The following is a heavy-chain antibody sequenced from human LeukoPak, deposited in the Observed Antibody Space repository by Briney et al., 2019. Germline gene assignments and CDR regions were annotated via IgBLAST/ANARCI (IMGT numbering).Heavy chain of an antibody. Sequence: SETLSLTCTVSGYSISSGYYWGWIRQPPGKGLEWIGSIYHSGSTYYNPSLKSRVTISVDTSKNQFSLKLSSVTAADTAVYYCAREGQWLGNYYYYMDVWGKGTTVTISS. J-gene: IGHJ6*03. CDR3: AREGQWLGNYYYYMDV. CDR2: IYHSGST. D-gene: IGHD6-19*01. V-gene: IGHV4-38-2*02. CDR1: GYSISSGYY.